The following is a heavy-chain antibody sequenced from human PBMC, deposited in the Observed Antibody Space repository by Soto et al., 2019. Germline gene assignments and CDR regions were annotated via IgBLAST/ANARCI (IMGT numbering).Heavy chain of an antibody. CDR3: ALDPHYYDSRAYFV. D-gene: IGHD3-22*01. V-gene: IGHV4-4*07. J-gene: IGHJ4*02. CDR1: GGSINSYY. CDR2: VYTTGTT. Sequence: PSETLSLTCTVSGGSINSYYWSWIRQTAGKGLEWIGRVYTTGTTNYNPSFKSRVTMSIDTSKNQFPLKLTSLTADDTAVYYSALDPHYYDSRAYFVWGQGILVTVSS.